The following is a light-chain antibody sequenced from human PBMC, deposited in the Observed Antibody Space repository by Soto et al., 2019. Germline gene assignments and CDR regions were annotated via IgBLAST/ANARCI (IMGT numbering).Light chain of an antibody. Sequence: EIVLTQSPGTLSLSPGERATLSCRASQSVSSSSLAWYQQKPGQAPRLLIYESSSRATGIPDRFSGSGSGTDFTLTISRLEPEDFAVYYCQLYTNSPPRGFTFGPGTKVDIK. V-gene: IGKV3-20*01. CDR2: ESS. J-gene: IGKJ3*01. CDR3: QLYTNSPPRGFT. CDR1: QSVSSSS.